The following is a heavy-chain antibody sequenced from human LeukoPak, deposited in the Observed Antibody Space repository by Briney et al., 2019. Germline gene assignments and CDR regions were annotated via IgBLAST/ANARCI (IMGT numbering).Heavy chain of an antibody. J-gene: IGHJ4*02. CDR1: GFTFSTYA. CDR2: ISSSGGST. CDR3: AKEVRESAWYYFDY. V-gene: IGHV3-23*01. D-gene: IGHD6-19*01. Sequence: GGSLRLSCAASGFTFSTYAMSWVRQAPGKGLEWVSGISSSGGSTYYSDSVKGRFTISRDNSKNTLYLQMNSLRAEDTAVYYCAKEVRESAWYYFDYWGQGTLVTVSS.